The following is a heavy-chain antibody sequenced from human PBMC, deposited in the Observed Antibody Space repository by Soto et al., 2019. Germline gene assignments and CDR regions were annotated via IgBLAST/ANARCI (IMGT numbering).Heavy chain of an antibody. Sequence: EVQVVQYGAEVKKPGESLKISCKGSGYSFTSYWIGWVRQMPGKGLEWMGIIYPGDSDTRYSPSFQGQVTISADKSISTAYLQWRSLKASDTAMYYCASTSIAAAGKDYNWFDPWGQGTLVTVSS. CDR2: IYPGDSDT. CDR3: ASTSIAAAGKDYNWFDP. J-gene: IGHJ5*02. CDR1: GYSFTSYW. V-gene: IGHV5-51*01. D-gene: IGHD6-13*01.